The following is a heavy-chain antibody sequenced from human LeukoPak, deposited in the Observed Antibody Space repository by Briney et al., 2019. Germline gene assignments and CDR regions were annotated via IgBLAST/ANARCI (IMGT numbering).Heavy chain of an antibody. D-gene: IGHD4-11*01. CDR2: ISSSSSYT. CDR1: GFTFSDYY. V-gene: IGHV3-11*06. J-gene: IGHJ6*02. Sequence: GGSLRLSCAASGFTFSDYYMSWIRQAPGKGLEWVSYISSSSSYTNYADSVKGRFTISRDNAKNSLYLQMNSLRVEDTAVYYCARAPHYSNYGPYYYGMDVWGQGTTVTVSS. CDR3: ARAPHYSNYGPYYYGMDV.